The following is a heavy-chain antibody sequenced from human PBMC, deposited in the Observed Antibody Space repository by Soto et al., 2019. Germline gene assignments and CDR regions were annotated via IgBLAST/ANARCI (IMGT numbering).Heavy chain of an antibody. CDR2: IIPILGIA. V-gene: IGHV1-69*02. J-gene: IGHJ4*02. CDR1: GGTFSSYT. CDR3: ARGIDGYSARTPLYY. D-gene: IGHD4-4*01. Sequence: QVQLVQSGAEVKKPGSSVKVSCKASGGTFSSYTISWVRQAPGQGLEWMGRIIPILGIANYAQKFQGRVTITADKSTSTAYMELSSLRSEDTAVYYRARGIDGYSARTPLYYWGQGTLVTVSS.